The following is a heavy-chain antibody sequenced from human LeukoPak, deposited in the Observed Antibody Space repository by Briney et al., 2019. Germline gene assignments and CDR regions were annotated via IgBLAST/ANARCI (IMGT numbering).Heavy chain of an antibody. CDR2: IYHTGNS. CDR1: GGSVSSDY. CDR3: ARHPFSSPFDY. J-gene: IGHJ4*02. Sequence: SETLSLTCTVSGGSVSSDYWSWIRQPPGKGLEWIGYIYHTGNSDYNPSLKSRATISLDTSKNQFSLKLTSVTAADTAVYFCARHPFSSPFDYWGQGTLVTVSS. V-gene: IGHV4-59*08. D-gene: IGHD2/OR15-2a*01.